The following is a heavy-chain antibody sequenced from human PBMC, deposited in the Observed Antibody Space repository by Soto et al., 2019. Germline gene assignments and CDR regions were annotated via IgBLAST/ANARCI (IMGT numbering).Heavy chain of an antibody. CDR1: GFTFSDFF. V-gene: IGHV3-11*01. CDR2: ISGSGSTI. J-gene: IGHJ4*02. CDR3: GRDGSGEVCRGGKCYYFDY. D-gene: IGHD2-15*01. Sequence: QVQVVESGGGLVKPGGSLRLSCAASGFTFSDFFMSWVRQAPGKGLEWIAYISGSGSTIRYADSVKGRITISRDNAKNSVSLKMNSRRAEDTAVYYCGRDGSGEVCRGGKCYYFDYGGRGPLVTFSS.